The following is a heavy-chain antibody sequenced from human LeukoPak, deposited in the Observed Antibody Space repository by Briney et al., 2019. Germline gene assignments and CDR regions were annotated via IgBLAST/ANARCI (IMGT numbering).Heavy chain of an antibody. V-gene: IGHV4-59*08. Sequence: SETLSLTCTVSGGSISSYYWSWIRQPPGKGLEWIGYIYYSGSTNYNPSLKSRVTISVDTSKNQFFLKLSSVTGADTAVYYCARRSRMTTIDAFDIWGQGTMVTVSS. J-gene: IGHJ3*02. D-gene: IGHD5-24*01. CDR2: IYYSGST. CDR3: ARRSRMTTIDAFDI. CDR1: GGSISSYY.